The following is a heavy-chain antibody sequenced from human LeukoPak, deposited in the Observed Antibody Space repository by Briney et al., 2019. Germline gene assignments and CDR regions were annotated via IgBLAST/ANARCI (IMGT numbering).Heavy chain of an antibody. Sequence: GRSLRLSCAASGFTFDDYAMHWVRQAPGKGLEWVSGISWNSGSIGYADSVKGRFTISRDNAKNSLYLQMNSLRAEDTAVYYCARTVTWVRYYYYYMDVWGKGTTVTVSS. D-gene: IGHD4-23*01. V-gene: IGHV3-9*01. J-gene: IGHJ6*03. CDR3: ARTVTWVRYYYYYMDV. CDR1: GFTFDDYA. CDR2: ISWNSGSI.